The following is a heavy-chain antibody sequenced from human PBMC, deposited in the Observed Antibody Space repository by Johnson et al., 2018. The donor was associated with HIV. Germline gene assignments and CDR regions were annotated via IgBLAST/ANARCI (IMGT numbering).Heavy chain of an antibody. Sequence: VQLVESGGRLIQPGGSLRLSCAASGFTFSGYAMSWVRQAPGKGLDWVSTISGSGSTIYYADSVKGRFTISRDNSKNTLYLQMNSLRAEDTAVYYCARESLDAFDIWGQGTMVTVSS. CDR2: ISGSGSTI. CDR3: ARESLDAFDI. CDR1: GFTFSGYA. V-gene: IGHV3-23*04. J-gene: IGHJ3*02.